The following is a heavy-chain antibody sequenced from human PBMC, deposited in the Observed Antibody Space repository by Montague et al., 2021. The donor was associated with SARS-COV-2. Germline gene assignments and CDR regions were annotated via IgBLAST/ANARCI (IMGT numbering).Heavy chain of an antibody. D-gene: IGHD3-10*01. Sequence: SLRLSCAASGFTLSSYWMHWVRQAPGKGLVWVSRINSDGSNTNYADSVKGRFTISRDNAKNTLYLQMISLRAEDTAVYYCARYYASGNYGLDLWGQGTMVTVSS. CDR1: GFTLSSYW. V-gene: IGHV3-74*01. CDR2: INSDGSNT. CDR3: ARYYASGNYGLDL. J-gene: IGHJ3*01.